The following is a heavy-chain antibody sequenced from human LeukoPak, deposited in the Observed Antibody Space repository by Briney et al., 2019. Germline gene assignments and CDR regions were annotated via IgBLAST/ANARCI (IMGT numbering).Heavy chain of an antibody. CDR2: ISYDGSNK. J-gene: IGHJ4*02. V-gene: IGHV3-30*03. D-gene: IGHD6-19*01. CDR1: GFTFSSYG. CDR3: AGQWLPSKVSYYFDF. Sequence: GRSLRLSCAASGFTFSSYGMHWVRQAPGKGLEWVAVISYDGSNKYYADSVKGRFTISRDNSKNTPYLQMNSLRAEDTAVYYCAGQWLPSKVSYYFDFWGQGTLVTVSS.